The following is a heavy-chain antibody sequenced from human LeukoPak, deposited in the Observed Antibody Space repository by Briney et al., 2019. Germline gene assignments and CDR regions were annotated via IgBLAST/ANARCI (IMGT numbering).Heavy chain of an antibody. Sequence: GGSLRLSCAASGFTFSDYWMHWVRQAPGKGLVWVSRINSDGGSTSYADSVKGRFTISRDNAKNTLYLQMNSLRAEDTAVYYCARHTPSYYYDSSGPFDYWGQGTLVTVSS. CDR2: INSDGGST. J-gene: IGHJ4*02. CDR3: ARHTPSYYYDSSGPFDY. D-gene: IGHD3-22*01. V-gene: IGHV3-74*01. CDR1: GFTFSDYW.